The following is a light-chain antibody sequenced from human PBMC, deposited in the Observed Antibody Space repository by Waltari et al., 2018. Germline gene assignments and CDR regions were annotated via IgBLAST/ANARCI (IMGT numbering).Light chain of an antibody. J-gene: IGKJ2*01. CDR3: HQYNNRPPYT. V-gene: IGKV3-15*01. Sequence: TQSPPTLSVSLGERVTLTCRASESISINLAWYQQKPGQTPRLIIHGASKRATGVPARFAGSGSRTEFTLIISSLQSEDIAVYYCHQYNNRPPYTFGQGTKLEIK. CDR2: GAS. CDR1: ESISIN.